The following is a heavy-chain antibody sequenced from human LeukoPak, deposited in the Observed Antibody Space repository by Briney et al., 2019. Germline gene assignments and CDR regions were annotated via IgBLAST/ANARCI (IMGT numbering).Heavy chain of an antibody. CDR2: ISYDGRNE. CDR1: GFTFSTYA. D-gene: IGHD6-13*01. Sequence: GRSLRLSCAASGFTFSTYAMHWVRQAPGKGLERVAVISYDGRNEYYTDSVKGRSTISRDNSKNTLNLQMNSLRPEDTAVYYCARGGSSSWYQDYWGQGTLVTVSS. CDR3: ARGGSSSWYQDY. V-gene: IGHV3-30*04. J-gene: IGHJ4*02.